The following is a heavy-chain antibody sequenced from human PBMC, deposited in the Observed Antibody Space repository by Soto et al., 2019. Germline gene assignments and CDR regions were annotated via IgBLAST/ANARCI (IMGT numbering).Heavy chain of an antibody. D-gene: IGHD1-20*01. J-gene: IGHJ6*03. Sequence: QVQLVQSGAEVKKPGASVKVSCKASGYTFTSYDINWVRQATGQGLEWMGWMNPNSGNTGYAQKFQGRVTMTRNTSISTAYMELSSLRSEDTAVYYCARGGSPQDTRYTGYYYYMDVWGKGTTVTVSS. CDR3: ARGGSPQDTRYTGYYYYMDV. V-gene: IGHV1-8*01. CDR2: MNPNSGNT. CDR1: GYTFTSYD.